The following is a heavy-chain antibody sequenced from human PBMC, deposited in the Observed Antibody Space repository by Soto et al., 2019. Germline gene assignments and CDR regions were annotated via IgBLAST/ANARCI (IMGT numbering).Heavy chain of an antibody. CDR1: GYSISSGFY. Sequence: SETLSLTCAVSGYSISSGFYWGWIRQPPGKGLEWIGIMFHSGSTYYNPSLQSRVTISVDTSKNQVSLKLTSVTVADTAVYFCANQRSREGYNFIEYWGQGIQVSVSS. V-gene: IGHV4-38-2*01. J-gene: IGHJ4*02. D-gene: IGHD5-12*01. CDR2: MFHSGST. CDR3: ANQRSREGYNFIEY.